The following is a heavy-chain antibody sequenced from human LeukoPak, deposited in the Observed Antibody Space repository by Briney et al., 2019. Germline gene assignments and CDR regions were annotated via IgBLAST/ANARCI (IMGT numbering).Heavy chain of an antibody. V-gene: IGHV4-39*07. CDR3: ATRLRRQYFDY. CDR1: GGSISSGGYY. J-gene: IGHJ4*02. CDR2: INHSGST. D-gene: IGHD4-17*01. Sequence: SETLSLTCTVSGGSISSGGYYWSWIRQPPGKGLEWIGEINHSGSTNYNPSLKSRVTISVDTSKNQFSLKLSSVTAADTAVYYCATRLRRQYFDYWGQGTLVTVSS.